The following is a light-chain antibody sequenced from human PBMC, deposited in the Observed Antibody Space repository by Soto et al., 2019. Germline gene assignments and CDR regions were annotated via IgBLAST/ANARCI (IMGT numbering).Light chain of an antibody. CDR3: QQYNSYTWT. J-gene: IGKJ1*01. CDR2: DAS. Sequence: DPQMTQSPSTLSGSVGSRFTITCLASQTISSWLAWYQEKPGKAPKPVIYDASSLESGVPSRFSGSESGTEFTLTLSSLKTDDVATYYGQQYNSYTWTFGQGTKVDI. CDR1: QTISSW. V-gene: IGKV1-5*01.